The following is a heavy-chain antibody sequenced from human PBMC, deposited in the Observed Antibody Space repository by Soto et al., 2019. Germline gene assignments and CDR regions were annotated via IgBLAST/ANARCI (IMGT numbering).Heavy chain of an antibody. V-gene: IGHV4-34*01. D-gene: IGHD3-9*01. CDR2: INHSGST. CDR1: GGSFSGYY. Sequence: QVQLQQWGAGLLKPSETLSLTCAVYGGSFSGYYWSWIRQPPGKGLEWNGEINHSGSTNYNPSLQSVVTISGDTSKNQFALKLSSVPAADTAVYYCARVRYYDILTGYYGGINWFDPWGQGTLVTVSS. CDR3: ARVRYYDILTGYYGGINWFDP. J-gene: IGHJ5*02.